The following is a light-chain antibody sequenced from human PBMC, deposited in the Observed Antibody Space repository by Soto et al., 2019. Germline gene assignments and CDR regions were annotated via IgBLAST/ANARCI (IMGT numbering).Light chain of an antibody. CDR3: QQRSNWPRT. CDR1: QSVSSY. V-gene: IGKV3-11*01. J-gene: IGKJ1*01. Sequence: EIVLTQSPATLSLSPGERATLSCRASQSVSSYLAWYQQKPGQGPRLLIYDASNRATGIPARFSGSGSGTDFTLTISSLEPEDFAVYYCQQRSNWPRTFGQGTKVDI. CDR2: DAS.